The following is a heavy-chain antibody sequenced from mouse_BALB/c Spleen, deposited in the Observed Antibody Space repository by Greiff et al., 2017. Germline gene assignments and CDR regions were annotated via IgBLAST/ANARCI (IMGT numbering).Heavy chain of an antibody. V-gene: IGHV5-17*02. D-gene: IGHD5-2*01. CDR3: ARSPARINYAMDY. CDR1: GFTFSSYA. J-gene: IGHJ4*01. CDR2: ISSGSSTI. Sequence: EVKLVESGGGLVKPGGSLKLSCAASGFTFSSYAMSWVRQAPEKGLEWVAYISSGSSTIYYADTVKGRFTISRDNPKNTLFLQMTSLRSEDTAMYYCARSPARINYAMDYWGQGTSVTVSS.